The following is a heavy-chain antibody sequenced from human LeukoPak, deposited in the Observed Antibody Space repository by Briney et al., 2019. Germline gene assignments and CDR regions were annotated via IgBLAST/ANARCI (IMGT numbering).Heavy chain of an antibody. CDR3: ATGRSGYFDS. CDR1: GLTLSNAW. CDR2: IKSKSDGGIK. J-gene: IGHJ4*02. Sequence: GGSLRLSCAASGLTLSNAWMTWVRQAPGKGLEWVARIKSKSDGGIKDYAAPVKGTFTISRDDSENTVYLQMNSLKIEDTAAYYCATGRSGYFDSWGQGTLVFVSS. V-gene: IGHV3-15*01.